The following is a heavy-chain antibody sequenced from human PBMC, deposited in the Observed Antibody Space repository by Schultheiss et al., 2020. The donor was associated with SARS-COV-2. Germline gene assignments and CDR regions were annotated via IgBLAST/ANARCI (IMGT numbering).Heavy chain of an antibody. Sequence: GGSLRLSCAASGFTFSSYGMHWVRQAPGKGLEWVAFIRYDGSNKYYADSVKGRFTISRDNSKNTLYLQMNSLRAEDTAVYYCARYGGIAARRGMGYYYYGMDVWGQGTTVTVSS. V-gene: IGHV3-30*02. CDR1: GFTFSSYG. J-gene: IGHJ6*02. CDR2: IRYDGSNK. CDR3: ARYGGIAARRGMGYYYYGMDV. D-gene: IGHD6-6*01.